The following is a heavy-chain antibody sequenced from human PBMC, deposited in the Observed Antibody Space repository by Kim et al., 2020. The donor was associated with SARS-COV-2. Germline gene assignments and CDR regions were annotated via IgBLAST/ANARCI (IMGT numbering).Heavy chain of an antibody. Sequence: KLQGRVTMTTDTSTSTAYMELRGLRSDDTAVYYCARKGKWFGELLYPFDYWGQGTLVTVSS. V-gene: IGHV1-18*01. J-gene: IGHJ4*02. CDR3: ARKGKWFGELLYPFDY. D-gene: IGHD3-10*01.